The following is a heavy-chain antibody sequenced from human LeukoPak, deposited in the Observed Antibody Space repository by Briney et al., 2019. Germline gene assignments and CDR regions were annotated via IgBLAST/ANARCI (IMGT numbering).Heavy chain of an antibody. Sequence: AGGSLRLSCVASGFILSNYAVSWVRQAPGKGLQWVSSLGISGDYAWYAGSVKGRLTISRDHSKNTLYLQMNSLGAEDTALYYCARGGGGNSDFLTTYTGASLSFDYWGQGALVTVSS. CDR1: GFILSNYA. V-gene: IGHV3-23*01. CDR2: LGISGDYA. D-gene: IGHD3-9*01. J-gene: IGHJ4*02. CDR3: ARGGGGNSDFLTTYTGASLSFDY.